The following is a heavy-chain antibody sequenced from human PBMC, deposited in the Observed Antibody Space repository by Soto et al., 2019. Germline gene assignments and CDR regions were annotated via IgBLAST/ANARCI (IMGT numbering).Heavy chain of an antibody. CDR1: GGSISSGGYY. Sequence: SETLSLTCTVSGGSISSGGYYWSWIRQHPGKGLEWIGYTYYSGSTYYNPSLKSRVTISVDTSKNQFSLKLSSVTAADTAVYYCARVGVRGVIISERYYFDXWGQGTLVTVSS. CDR2: TYYSGST. D-gene: IGHD3-10*01. V-gene: IGHV4-31*03. CDR3: ARVGVRGVIISERYYFDX. J-gene: IGHJ4*02.